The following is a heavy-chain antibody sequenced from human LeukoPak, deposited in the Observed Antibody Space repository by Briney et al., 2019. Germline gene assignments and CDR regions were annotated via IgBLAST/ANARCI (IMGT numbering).Heavy chain of an antibody. CDR3: ARAIAVAGYYFDY. CDR2: INPDSGGT. Sequence: GASVKVSCKASGYTFTAYYMHWVRQAPGQGLEWMGWINPDSGGTNYAQKFQGWVTMTRDTSISTAYMELSRLRSDDTAVYYCARAIAVAGYYFDYWGQGTLVTVSS. D-gene: IGHD6-19*01. V-gene: IGHV1-2*04. CDR1: GYTFTAYY. J-gene: IGHJ4*02.